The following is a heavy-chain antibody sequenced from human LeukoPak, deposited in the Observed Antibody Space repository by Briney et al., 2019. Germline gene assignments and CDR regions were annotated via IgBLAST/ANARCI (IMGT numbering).Heavy chain of an antibody. V-gene: IGHV3-20*04. CDR1: GFTFDDYG. D-gene: IGHD2-2*01. Sequence: GGSLRLSCAASGFTFDDYGMSWVRQAPGKGLEWVSGINCNGGSTGYADSVKGRLTISRDNAKNSLYLQMNSLRAEDTALYYCARVAVPAVPYYYYYMDVWGKGTTVTVSS. CDR2: INCNGGST. CDR3: ARVAVPAVPYYYYYMDV. J-gene: IGHJ6*03.